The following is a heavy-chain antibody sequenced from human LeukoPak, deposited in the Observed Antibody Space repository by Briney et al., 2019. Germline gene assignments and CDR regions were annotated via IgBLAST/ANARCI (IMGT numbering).Heavy chain of an antibody. J-gene: IGHJ4*02. D-gene: IGHD3-3*01. Sequence: ASVKVSCKASGYTFTSYDINWVRQATGQGLEWMGWMNPNSGNTGYARKFQGRVTITRNTSISTAYMELSSLRSEDTAVYYCARRSGYSYYFDYWGQGTLVTVSS. V-gene: IGHV1-8*03. CDR2: MNPNSGNT. CDR1: GYTFTSYD. CDR3: ARRSGYSYYFDY.